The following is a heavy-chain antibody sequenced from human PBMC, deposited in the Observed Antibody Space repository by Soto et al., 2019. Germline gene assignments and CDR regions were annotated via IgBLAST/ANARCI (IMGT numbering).Heavy chain of an antibody. V-gene: IGHV1-3*01. Sequence: ASVKVSCKASGYTFTIYAMHWVRQAPGERLEWMGWINAGNGNTKYSQKFQGRVTITRDTSASTAYMELSSLRSEDTAVYYCARDCFRGSGGSCYGFDYWGQETLVTVSS. J-gene: IGHJ4*02. CDR3: ARDCFRGSGGSCYGFDY. CDR2: INAGNGNT. CDR1: GYTFTIYA. D-gene: IGHD2-15*01.